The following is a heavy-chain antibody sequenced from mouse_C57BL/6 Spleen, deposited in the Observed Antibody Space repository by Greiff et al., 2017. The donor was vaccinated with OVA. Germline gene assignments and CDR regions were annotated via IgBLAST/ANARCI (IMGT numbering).Heavy chain of an antibody. CDR3: ARSKLGRRWYFDV. J-gene: IGHJ1*03. CDR1: GYAFTNYL. V-gene: IGHV1-54*01. Sequence: QVQLQQSGAELVRPGTSVKVSCKASGYAFTNYLIEWVKQRPGQGLEWIGVINPGSGGTNYNEKFKGKATLTAAKSSSPAYMQISSLTSEDSAVYFGARSKLGRRWYFDVWGTGTTVTVSS. CDR2: INPGSGGT. D-gene: IGHD4-1*01.